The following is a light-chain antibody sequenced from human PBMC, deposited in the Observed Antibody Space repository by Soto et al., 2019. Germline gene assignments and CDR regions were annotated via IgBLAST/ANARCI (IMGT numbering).Light chain of an antibody. CDR2: GAS. CDR3: QQRNDWPIT. Sequence: EIVLTQSPASLSLSPVERATLSCRASQSVDSHLVWYQQKPGQAPRLLIFGASNRATGIPARFSGSGSGTDFTLAINRLEPDDFAVYYCQQRNDWPITFGQGTRLEIK. CDR1: QSVDSH. J-gene: IGKJ5*01. V-gene: IGKV3-11*01.